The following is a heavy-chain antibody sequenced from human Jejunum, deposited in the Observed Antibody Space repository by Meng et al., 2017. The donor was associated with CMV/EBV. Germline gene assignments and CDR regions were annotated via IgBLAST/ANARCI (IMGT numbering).Heavy chain of an antibody. CDR1: GGSISSSYPP. Sequence: LQLEDAGPGLVKPSETLSPTCTVSGGSISSSYPPWGWIPQSPGKGLEWIGSIYKSGSTTYNPSLKSRVTMSVDTSKSQFSLKMTSVTAADTAVYYCARDQVVGTLLGKFDYWGQGTLVTVSS. D-gene: IGHD2-21*01. CDR3: ARDQVVGTLLGKFDY. J-gene: IGHJ4*02. V-gene: IGHV4-39*07. CDR2: IYKSGST.